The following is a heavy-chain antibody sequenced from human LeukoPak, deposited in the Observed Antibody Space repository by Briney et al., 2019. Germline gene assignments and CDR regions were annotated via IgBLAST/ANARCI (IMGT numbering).Heavy chain of an antibody. CDR3: AKDIGELGPAFDY. Sequence: GRSLRLSCAASGFTFDDYAMHWVRQAPGKGLEWVSGISWNSGSIGYADSVKGRFTTSRDNAKNSLYLQMNSLRAEDTALYYCAKDIGELGPAFDYWGQGTLVTVSS. D-gene: IGHD1-26*01. CDR1: GFTFDDYA. J-gene: IGHJ4*02. V-gene: IGHV3-9*01. CDR2: ISWNSGSI.